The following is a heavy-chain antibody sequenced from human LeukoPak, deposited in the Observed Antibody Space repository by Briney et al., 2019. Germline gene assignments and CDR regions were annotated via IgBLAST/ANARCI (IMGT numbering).Heavy chain of an antibody. CDR2: INRDGSST. CDR1: GFTFSNHW. J-gene: IGHJ4*02. Sequence: GGSQRLSCAASGFTFSNHWMHWVRQAPGKGLMWVSRINRDGSSTDYADSVKGRFTISRDDAKSTLFLQVNSLRAEDTAVYFCARGGSDTAMAHNYWGQGTLVTVSS. V-gene: IGHV3-74*01. CDR3: ARGGSDTAMAHNY. D-gene: IGHD5-18*01.